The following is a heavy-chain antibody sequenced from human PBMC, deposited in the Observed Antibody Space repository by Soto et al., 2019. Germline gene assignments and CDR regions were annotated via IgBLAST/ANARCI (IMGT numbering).Heavy chain of an antibody. CDR1: GYTFISYS. CDR3: ASAMKYSYGYL. CDR2: IYASDSDT. V-gene: IGHV5-51*01. D-gene: IGHD5-18*01. Sequence: GESLKISCKGSGYTFISYSIAWVRQMPGKGLEWMGIIYASDSDTRYSPSFQGQVTISVDKSISTAYLQWSSLKASDTAIYYCASAMKYSYGYLWGQGTLVTVSS. J-gene: IGHJ4*02.